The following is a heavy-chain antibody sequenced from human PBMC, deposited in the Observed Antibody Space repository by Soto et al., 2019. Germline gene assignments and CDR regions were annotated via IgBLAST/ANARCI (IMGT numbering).Heavy chain of an antibody. CDR3: ARDRIVAGYYFDY. D-gene: IGHD5-12*01. Sequence: GGSLRLSCAASGFTFSSYAMHWVRQAPGKGLEWVAVISYDGSNKYYADSVKGRFTISRDNSKNTLYLQMNSLRAEDTAVYYCARDRIVAGYYFDYWGQGTLVTVSS. J-gene: IGHJ4*02. CDR1: GFTFSSYA. CDR2: ISYDGSNK. V-gene: IGHV3-30-3*01.